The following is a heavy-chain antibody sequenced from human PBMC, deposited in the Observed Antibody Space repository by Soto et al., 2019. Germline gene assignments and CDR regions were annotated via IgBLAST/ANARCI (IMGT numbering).Heavy chain of an antibody. V-gene: IGHV2-5*02. J-gene: IGHJ4*02. CDR3: AHRGYGDYPIDY. CDR2: IYWDDNK. D-gene: IGHD4-17*01. Sequence: QITLKESGPTLVKPTQTLTLTCTFSGFSLSTSGVGGGWIRQPPGKALEWLEVIYWDDNKHYSPSLKSRLTIAKDTSKKHLVLTMTNVDPVETATYYFAHRGYGDYPIDYWGQGTLVTVSS. CDR1: GFSLSTSGVG.